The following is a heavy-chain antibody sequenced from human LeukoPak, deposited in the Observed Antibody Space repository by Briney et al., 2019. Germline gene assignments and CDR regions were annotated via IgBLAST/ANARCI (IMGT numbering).Heavy chain of an antibody. CDR2: IYYSGST. CDR1: GGSITSYY. V-gene: IGHV4-59*01. Sequence: SETLSLTCTVSGGSITSYYWSWIRQPPGKGLECIGYIYYSGSTNYNPSLKSRVTISVDTSKNQFSLRLNSVTAADTAVYYCARTTEGGYTYGYFYYYYMDVWGKGTTVTISS. D-gene: IGHD5-18*01. J-gene: IGHJ6*03. CDR3: ARTTEGGYTYGYFYYYYMDV.